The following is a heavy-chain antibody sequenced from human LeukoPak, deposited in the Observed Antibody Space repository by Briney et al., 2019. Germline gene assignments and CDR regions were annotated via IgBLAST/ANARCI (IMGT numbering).Heavy chain of an antibody. CDR1: GYTLTSYA. Sequence: ASVKVSCKASGYTLTSYAMHWVRQAPGQRLEWMGWINAGNGNTKYSQKFQGRVTITRDTSASTAYMELSSLRSEDTAVYYCARDSYYDILTGYNDAFDIRGQGTMVTVSS. CDR3: ARDSYYDILTGYNDAFDI. D-gene: IGHD3-9*01. CDR2: INAGNGNT. V-gene: IGHV1-3*01. J-gene: IGHJ3*02.